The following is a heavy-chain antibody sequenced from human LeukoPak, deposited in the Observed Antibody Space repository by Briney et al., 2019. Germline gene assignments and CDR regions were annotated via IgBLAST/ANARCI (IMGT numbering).Heavy chain of an antibody. CDR2: IYYSGST. V-gene: IGHV4-39*01. Sequence: SETLCLTCTVSGGSVSSIIYYWGWIRQPPGKGLEWIGTIYYSGSTYYNVSLKRRVTISVDTSRNQFSLKLSSVTAADTAVYYCARHSRSVDYGSGSYTWDYWGQGTLVSVSS. CDR1: GGSVSSIIYY. CDR3: ARHSRSVDYGSGSYTWDY. J-gene: IGHJ4*02. D-gene: IGHD3-10*01.